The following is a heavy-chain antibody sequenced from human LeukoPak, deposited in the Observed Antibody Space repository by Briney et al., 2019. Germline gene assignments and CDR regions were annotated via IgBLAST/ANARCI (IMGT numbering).Heavy chain of an antibody. D-gene: IGHD5-12*01. CDR3: AREKKGYSGYDTTGTFDY. Sequence: SVKVSCKASGYTFTGYYMHWVRQAPGQGLEWMGWINPNSGGTNYAQKFQGRVTMTRDTSISTAYMELSRLRSDDTAVYYCAREKKGYSGYDTTGTFDYWGQGTLVTVSS. J-gene: IGHJ4*02. CDR1: GYTFTGYY. V-gene: IGHV1-2*02. CDR2: INPNSGGT.